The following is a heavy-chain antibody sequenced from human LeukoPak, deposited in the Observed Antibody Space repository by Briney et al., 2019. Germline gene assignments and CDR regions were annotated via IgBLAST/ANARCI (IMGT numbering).Heavy chain of an antibody. Sequence: GESLKISCKGSGYSFTSYWIGWVRQMPGKGLEWMGIIYPGDSDTRYSPSFQGQVTISADKSISTAYLQWSSLKASDTAMYYCARLDRGYCGDDCYSLWDLDYWGQGTLVTVSS. J-gene: IGHJ4*02. CDR3: ARLDRGYCGDDCYSLWDLDY. CDR2: IYPGDSDT. CDR1: GYSFTSYW. V-gene: IGHV5-51*01. D-gene: IGHD2-21*01.